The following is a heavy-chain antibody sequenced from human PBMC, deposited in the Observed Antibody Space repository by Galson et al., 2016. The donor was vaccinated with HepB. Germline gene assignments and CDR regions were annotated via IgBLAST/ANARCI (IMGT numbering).Heavy chain of an antibody. Sequence: SLRLSCAASGFTFINAWMNWIRQAPGKGLEWVDRIKTEADGATTDLAVPVKGRFTISSDGSKSTVYLQMDSLKTEETAVYYCTTGTGTADFWGQGSLVTVSS. D-gene: IGHD1/OR15-1a*01. J-gene: IGHJ4*02. CDR3: TTGTGTADF. CDR1: GFTFINAW. CDR2: IKTEADGATT. V-gene: IGHV3-15*07.